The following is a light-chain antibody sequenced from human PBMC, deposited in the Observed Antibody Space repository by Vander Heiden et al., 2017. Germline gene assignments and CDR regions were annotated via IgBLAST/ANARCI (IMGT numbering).Light chain of an antibody. CDR2: GAS. CDR3: QQYCSSLLT. V-gene: IGKV3-20*01. Sequence: EIVLTQSPGTLSLSPGERATLSCRASQSVSSSYLAWYQQKPGQAPRLLIYGASSSATGIPDRFSGSGSGTDFTLTIIRLEPEDFAVYYCQQYCSSLLTFGGGTKVEIK. CDR1: QSVSSSY. J-gene: IGKJ4*01.